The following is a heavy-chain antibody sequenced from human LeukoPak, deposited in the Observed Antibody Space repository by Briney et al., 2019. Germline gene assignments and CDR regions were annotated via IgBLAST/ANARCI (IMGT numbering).Heavy chain of an antibody. CDR3: AELGFTMIGGV. D-gene: IGHD3-10*02. Sequence: PGGSLRLSCAASGFTFSSYSMNWVRQAPGKGLEWVSGISGSGAYSYYADSVKGRFTISRDNSKNRLYVQMNSLRAEDTAVYYCAELGFTMIGGVWGKGTTATISS. CDR2: ISGSGAYS. J-gene: IGHJ6*04. CDR1: GFTFSSYS. V-gene: IGHV3-23*01.